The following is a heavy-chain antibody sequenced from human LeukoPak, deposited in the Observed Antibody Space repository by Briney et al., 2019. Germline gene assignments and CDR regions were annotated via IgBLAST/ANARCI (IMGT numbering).Heavy chain of an antibody. D-gene: IGHD1-1*01. CDR3: ARDAGTYGLDV. CDR1: GFTFSSYA. V-gene: IGHV3-30-3*01. J-gene: IGHJ6*02. Sequence: PGGSLRLSCAASGFTFSSYAMHWVRQAPGKGLEWVAVISYDGSNKYYADSVKGRFTISRDNSKNTLYLQMNSLRAEDTAVYYCARDAGTYGLDVWGQGTTVTVSS. CDR2: ISYDGSNK.